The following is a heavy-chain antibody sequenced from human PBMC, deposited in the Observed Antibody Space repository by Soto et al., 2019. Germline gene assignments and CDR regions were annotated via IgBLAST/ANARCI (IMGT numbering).Heavy chain of an antibody. D-gene: IGHD2-2*01. Sequence: EVQLAESGGGLVQPGGSLRLSCAASGFTFSNYWMHWVRQAPGKGLVWVSRIKTDGSNATYADSVKGRFTISRDNAKNTLYLQMNMLRAEDTAVYYCARGDCSTASCYFGGTHCVQGTLVTVS. CDR2: IKTDGSNA. V-gene: IGHV3-74*01. CDR1: GFTFSNYW. CDR3: ARGDCSTASCYFGGTH. J-gene: IGHJ4*02.